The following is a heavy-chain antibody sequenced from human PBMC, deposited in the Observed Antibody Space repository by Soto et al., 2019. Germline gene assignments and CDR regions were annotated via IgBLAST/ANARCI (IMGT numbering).Heavy chain of an antibody. CDR1: GGSFSGYY. V-gene: IGHV4-34*01. CDR3: DSSGYYFGY. CDR2: INHSGST. J-gene: IGHJ4*02. D-gene: IGHD3-22*01. Sequence: SETLSLTCAVYGGSFSGYYWSWIRQPPGKGLEWIGEINHSGSTNYNPSLKSRVTISVDTSKNQFSLKLSSVTAADTAVYYYDSSGYYFGYWGQGTLVTVSS.